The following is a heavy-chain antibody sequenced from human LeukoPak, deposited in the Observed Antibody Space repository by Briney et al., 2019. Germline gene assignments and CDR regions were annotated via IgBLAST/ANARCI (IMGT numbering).Heavy chain of an antibody. V-gene: IGHV4-61*01. CDR1: GVSVSSGSYY. Sequence: SETLSLTCNVSGVSVSSGSYYWSWIRQPPGKGLEWIVYVYNSGSTNYNAALKSRVTITADTSKNQFSLKLGSVTTADTAKYYCARDPSGYFNYWGQGILVPVSS. D-gene: IGHD3-22*01. CDR3: ARDPSGYFNY. CDR2: VYNSGST. J-gene: IGHJ4*02.